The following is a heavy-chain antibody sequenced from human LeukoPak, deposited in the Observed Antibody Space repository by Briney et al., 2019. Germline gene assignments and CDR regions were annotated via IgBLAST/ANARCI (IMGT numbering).Heavy chain of an antibody. V-gene: IGHV1-18*01. CDR3: ARGQAGNYGSGSYYFDY. CDR2: ISAYNGNT. J-gene: IGHJ4*02. Sequence: ASVKVSCKASGYTFTSYGITWVRQAPGQGLECMGWISAYNGNTNYAQKLQGRVTMTTDTSTSTAYMELRSLRSDDTAVYYRARGQAGNYGSGSYYFDYWGPGTLVTVSS. CDR1: GYTFTSYG. D-gene: IGHD3-10*01.